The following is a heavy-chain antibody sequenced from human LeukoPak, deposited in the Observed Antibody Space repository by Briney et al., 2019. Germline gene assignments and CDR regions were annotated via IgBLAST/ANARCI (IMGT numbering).Heavy chain of an antibody. CDR2: ISSKTGNT. CDR1: GFIFTNYG. V-gene: IGHV1-18*01. D-gene: IGHD1-26*01. CDR3: ARVRSKSEDVGDF. Sequence: ASVKVSCRTSGFIFTNYGFNWVRQAPGQGLEWMGWISSKTGNTHYALKHQGRVTLTTDTSTNTAYMELRRLTSDDTATYYCARVRSKSEDVGDFWGQGTLVTVSS. J-gene: IGHJ4*02.